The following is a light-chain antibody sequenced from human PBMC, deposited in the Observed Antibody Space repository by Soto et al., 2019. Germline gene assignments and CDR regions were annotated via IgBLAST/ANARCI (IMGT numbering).Light chain of an antibody. CDR3: QQYGSSPWT. CDR2: GAS. J-gene: IGKJ1*01. V-gene: IGKV3D-20*01. Sequence: ELVLTQSPATLSLSPGESATLSCGASQSVSSSYLAWFQQKPGLAPRLLVYGASSRDTGIPDRFRGSGSGTDFTLTISRLVPEDFALYYCQQYGSSPWTFGQGTKVEIK. CDR1: QSVSSSY.